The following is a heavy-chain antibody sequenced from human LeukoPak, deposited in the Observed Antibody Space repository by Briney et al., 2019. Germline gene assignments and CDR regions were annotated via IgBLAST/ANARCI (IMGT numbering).Heavy chain of an antibody. CDR3: ARDLVESSSWYHADYCYYMDV. V-gene: IGHV1-2*02. CDR1: GYTFTGYY. D-gene: IGHD6-13*01. CDR2: INPNSGGT. Sequence: GASVKVSCKASGYTFTGYYMHWVRQAPGQGLEGMGWINPNSGGTNYAQKFQGRVKMTRDTSISTASIELSRLRSDDTAVYCCARDLVESSSWYHADYCYYMDVWGKGTTVTVSS. J-gene: IGHJ6*03.